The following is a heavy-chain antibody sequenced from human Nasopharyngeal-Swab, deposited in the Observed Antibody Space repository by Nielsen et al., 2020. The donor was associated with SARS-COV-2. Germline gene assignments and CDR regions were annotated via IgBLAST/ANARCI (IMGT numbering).Heavy chain of an antibody. Sequence: GSLRLSCAVYGGSFSSYCWTWIRQPAGKGLEWIGEITHSGSTNYNPSLKSRVTLSVDTSKNQFSLKLSSVTAADTAVYYCARAPDYDVLTGYYPDAFDIWGQGTMVTVSS. CDR3: ARAPDYDVLTGYYPDAFDI. CDR2: ITHSGST. CDR1: GGSFSSYC. V-gene: IGHV4-34*01. J-gene: IGHJ3*02. D-gene: IGHD3-9*01.